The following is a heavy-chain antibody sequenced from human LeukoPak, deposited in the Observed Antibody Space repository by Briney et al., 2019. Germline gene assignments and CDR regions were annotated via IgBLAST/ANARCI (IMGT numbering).Heavy chain of an antibody. J-gene: IGHJ4*02. V-gene: IGHV3-72*01. Sequence: GGSLRLSCAASGLIFSDHYMDWVRQAPGKGLEWVGHSRNKANSYITEYAASVEGRFTIPRDDSKNSLYLQMNSLKTEDTAVYYCANFFGNNFGYWGQGTLVTVSS. CDR3: ANFFGNNFGY. CDR1: GLIFSDHY. CDR2: SRNKANSYIT. D-gene: IGHD5-24*01.